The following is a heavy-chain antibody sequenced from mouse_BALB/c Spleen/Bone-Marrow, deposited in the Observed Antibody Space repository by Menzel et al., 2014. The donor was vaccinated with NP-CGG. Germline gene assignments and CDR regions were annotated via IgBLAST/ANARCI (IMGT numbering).Heavy chain of an antibody. Sequence: VQLQHSGPELVKPGASVKMSCKASGYTFTSNIINWVKQKPGQGLEWIGYINPYNDVTKYNEKLKGKAALTSDMSSNTAYMELSSLTSEDSAVYYCAKAAYYDYDGRAMDYWGQGTSVIVSS. V-gene: IGHV1-14*01. CDR2: INPYNDVT. CDR3: AKAAYYDYDGRAMDY. J-gene: IGHJ4*01. D-gene: IGHD2-4*01. CDR1: GYTFTSNI.